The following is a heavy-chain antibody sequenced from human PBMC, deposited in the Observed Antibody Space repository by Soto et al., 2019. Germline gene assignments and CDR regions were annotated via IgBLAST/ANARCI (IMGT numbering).Heavy chain of an antibody. CDR3: ARSDPTGGWFDP. CDR2: ISSSSSYI. V-gene: IGHV3-21*01. CDR1: GFTFSSYS. Sequence: GGSLRLSCAASGFTFSSYSMNWVRKAPGKGLEWVSSISSSSSYIYYADSVKGRFTISRDNAKNSLYLQLNSLRAEDTAVYYCARSDPTGGWFDPWGQGTLVTVSS. J-gene: IGHJ5*02.